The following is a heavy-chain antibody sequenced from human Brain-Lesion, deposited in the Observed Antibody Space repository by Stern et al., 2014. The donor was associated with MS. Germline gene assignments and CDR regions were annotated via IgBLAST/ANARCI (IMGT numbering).Heavy chain of an antibody. J-gene: IGHJ6*02. CDR3: ARDQFTTSLDV. Sequence: QDQLVQSGPGLVKPSQTLSLTCTVSGGSVSSDNYYWTWIRQHPGKGLEWIGHIYYSGTTYYNPSLKSRVTISIDTSKNQFSLNLNSVTAAVTAMYYCARDQFTTSLDVWGQGTTVTVSS. CDR2: IYYSGTT. CDR1: GGSVSSDNYY. V-gene: IGHV4-31*03. D-gene: IGHD2-2*01.